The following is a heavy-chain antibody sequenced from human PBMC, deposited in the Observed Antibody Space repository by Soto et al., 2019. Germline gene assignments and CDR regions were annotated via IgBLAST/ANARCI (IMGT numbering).Heavy chain of an antibody. CDR3: ARGDSTDCSNGVLSFFSTNATDF. V-gene: IGHV1-2*04. CDR1: GYSFTDYH. CDR2: INPKSGGT. J-gene: IGHJ6*02. Sequence: ASVKVSCKASGYSFTDYHIHWVRQAPGQGLEWLGRINPKSGGTSTAQKFQGWVTMTTDTSISTASMELTRLTSDDTAIYYCARGDSTDCSNGVLSFFSTNATDFWCQGLMVTGSS. D-gene: IGHD2-8*01.